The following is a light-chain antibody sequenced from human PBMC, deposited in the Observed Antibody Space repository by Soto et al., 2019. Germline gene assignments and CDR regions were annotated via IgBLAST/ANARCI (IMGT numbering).Light chain of an antibody. CDR3: CSYAGSFIWL. CDR2: EVS. J-gene: IGLJ3*02. V-gene: IGLV2-8*01. CDR1: SSDVGGYNY. Sequence: QSVLTQPPSASGSPGQSVTISCTGTSSDVGGYNYVSWYQQHPGKAPKLMIYEVSKRPSGVPDRFSGSKSGNTASLTVSGLQAEDEADYYCCSYAGSFIWLFGGGTKLTVL.